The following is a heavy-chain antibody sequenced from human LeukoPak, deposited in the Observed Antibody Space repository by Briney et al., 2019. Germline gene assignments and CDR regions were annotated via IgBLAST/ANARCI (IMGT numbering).Heavy chain of an antibody. CDR1: GYTFTSYG. V-gene: IGHV1-18*01. CDR3: ARDRSGYCSGGSCCSYNWFDP. Sequence: ASVKVSCKASGYTFTSYGISWVRQAPGQGLEWMGWISAYNGNTNYAQKLQGRVTMTTDTSTSTAYMELRSLRSDDTAVYYCARDRSGYCSGGSCCSYNWFDPWGRGTLVTVSS. D-gene: IGHD2-15*01. CDR2: ISAYNGNT. J-gene: IGHJ5*02.